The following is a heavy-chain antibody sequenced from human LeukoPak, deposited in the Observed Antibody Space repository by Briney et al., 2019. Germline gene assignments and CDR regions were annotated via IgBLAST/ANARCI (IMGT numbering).Heavy chain of an antibody. Sequence: SETLSLTCTVSGGSISSYYWSWIRQPPGKGLEWIGYIYYSGSANYNPSLKSRVTISVDTSKNQFSLKLSSVTAADTAVYYCARDNWNYGSSMDVWGQGTTVTVSS. CDR1: GGSISSYY. V-gene: IGHV4-59*01. CDR2: IYYSGSA. D-gene: IGHD1-7*01. CDR3: ARDNWNYGSSMDV. J-gene: IGHJ6*02.